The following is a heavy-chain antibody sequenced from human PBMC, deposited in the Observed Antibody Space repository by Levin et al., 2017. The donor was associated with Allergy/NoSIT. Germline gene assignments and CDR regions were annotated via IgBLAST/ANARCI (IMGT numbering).Heavy chain of an antibody. CDR1: GYNFARLT. V-gene: IGHV1-3*02. D-gene: IGHD3-16*01. CDR3: ARDFGVYGMDV. Sequence: PGASVKVSCKVSGYNFARLTINWVRQAPGQSLEWMGWSSAGNGDRKYSQAFRGRVTISRDSSSNIAYLEVTGLTFGDTGVYYCARDFGVYGMDVWGQGTTVTVSS. CDR2: SSAGNGDR. J-gene: IGHJ6*02.